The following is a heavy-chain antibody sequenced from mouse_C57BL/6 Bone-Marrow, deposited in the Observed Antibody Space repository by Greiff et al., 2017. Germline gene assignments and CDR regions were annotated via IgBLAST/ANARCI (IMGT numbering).Heavy chain of an antibody. Sequence: VQLQQSGPVLVKPGASVTMSCTASGYTFTDYYMNWVKQSHEKSLEWIGVINPYNGGTSYNQKFKGKATMTADTSSSTAYLELNSLTSEDSAVYYCAIGYGYPGAYWGQGTLVTVSA. CDR2: INPYNGGT. CDR1: GYTFTDYY. V-gene: IGHV1-19*01. D-gene: IGHD2-2*01. J-gene: IGHJ3*01. CDR3: AIGYGYPGAY.